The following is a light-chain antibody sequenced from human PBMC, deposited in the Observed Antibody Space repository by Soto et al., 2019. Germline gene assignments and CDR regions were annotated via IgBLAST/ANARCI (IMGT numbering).Light chain of an antibody. Sequence: EIVLTQSPGTLSLSPGERATLSCRASQSVSSSYLAWYQQKPGQAPRLLLYGASSRATGIPDRFSCSGSGTNLTLTISRLEPEDFAVYYCKQYGNSPVTFGQGTRLEIK. J-gene: IGKJ5*01. CDR1: QSVSSSY. CDR3: KQYGNSPVT. CDR2: GAS. V-gene: IGKV3-20*01.